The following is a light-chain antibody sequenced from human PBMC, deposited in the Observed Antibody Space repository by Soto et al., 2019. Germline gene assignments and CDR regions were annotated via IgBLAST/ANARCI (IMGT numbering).Light chain of an antibody. J-gene: IGKJ4*01. CDR3: QQRSNWPRVT. CDR1: QSVSSY. V-gene: IGKV3-11*01. Sequence: EIVLTQSPATLSLSPGEIATLSCRASQSVSSYLAWYQQKPGQAPRLLIYDASNRATGIPARFSGSGSGTDFTLTISSLEPADFAVYYSQQRSNWPRVTFGGGTKVEIK. CDR2: DAS.